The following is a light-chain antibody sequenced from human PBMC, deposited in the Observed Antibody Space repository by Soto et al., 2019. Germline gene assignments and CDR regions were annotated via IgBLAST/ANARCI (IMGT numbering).Light chain of an antibody. J-gene: IGLJ2*01. Sequence: QSVLTQPPSVSVAPGQRVTISCTGSSANIGAGYDVHWYQQLPGTAPKLLIYGNSNRPSGVPDRFSGSKPGTSASLAITGLQAEDEADDYCQPYDSSRSAVVFGGGTKLTVL. CDR2: GNS. CDR1: SANIGAGYD. V-gene: IGLV1-40*01. CDR3: QPYDSSRSAVV.